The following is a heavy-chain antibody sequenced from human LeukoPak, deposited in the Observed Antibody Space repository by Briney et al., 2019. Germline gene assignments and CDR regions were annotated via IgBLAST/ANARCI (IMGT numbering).Heavy chain of an antibody. Sequence: GGSLRLSCAASGFTFSSYEMNWVRQAPGKGLEWVSYISSSSGTIYYADSVKGRFTVSRDNAKNSLYLQMNSLRAEDTAVYYCARDKRSVNWFDPWGHGTLVTVSS. J-gene: IGHJ5*02. CDR2: ISSSSGTI. V-gene: IGHV3-48*03. D-gene: IGHD4-17*01. CDR3: ARDKRSVNWFDP. CDR1: GFTFSSYE.